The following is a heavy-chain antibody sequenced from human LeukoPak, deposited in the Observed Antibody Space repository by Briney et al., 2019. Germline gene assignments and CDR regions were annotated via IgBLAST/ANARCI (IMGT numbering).Heavy chain of an antibody. V-gene: IGHV3-21*01. CDR2: IIGSSSSI. CDR1: GFIFSDYS. J-gene: IGHJ3*02. D-gene: IGHD6-13*01. CDR3: ARELVQEGGGFDI. Sequence: TGGSLRLSCAASGFIFSDYSMSWVRQAAGKGLEWVSSIIGSSSSIYYADSVKGRFTISRDNAKNSLYLQMNSLRVEDTAVYYCARELVQEGGGFDIWGQGAMVTVSS.